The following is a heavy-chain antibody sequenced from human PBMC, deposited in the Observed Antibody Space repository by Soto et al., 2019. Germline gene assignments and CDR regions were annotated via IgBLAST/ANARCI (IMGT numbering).Heavy chain of an antibody. J-gene: IGHJ5*02. V-gene: IGHV1-69*13. Sequence: SVKVSCKTSGGTFSSYAISWVRQAPGQGLEWMGGIVPIVDTSTYAQKFQGRVTITADESTSTAYMELSSLRSDDTAVYYCARDDSSGPGRFDPWGQGTLVTVSS. CDR3: ARDDSSGPGRFDP. CDR2: IVPIVDTS. CDR1: GGTFSSYA. D-gene: IGHD3-22*01.